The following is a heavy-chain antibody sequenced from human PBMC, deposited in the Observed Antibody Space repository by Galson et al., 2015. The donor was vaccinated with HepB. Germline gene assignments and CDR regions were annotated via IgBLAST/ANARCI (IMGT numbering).Heavy chain of an antibody. CDR2: MNPNRGNT. V-gene: IGHV1-8*02. CDR1: GYTFTTYD. D-gene: IGHD6-19*01. CDR3: ARSGRYRSHFDC. J-gene: IGHJ4*02. Sequence: SVKVSCKASGYTFTTYDINWVRQAPGQGPEWMGWMNPNRGNTGSAQKFQGRLTMTRNTSINTAYMELSSLRSEDTAVYYCARSGRYRSHFDCWGQGARVTVSS.